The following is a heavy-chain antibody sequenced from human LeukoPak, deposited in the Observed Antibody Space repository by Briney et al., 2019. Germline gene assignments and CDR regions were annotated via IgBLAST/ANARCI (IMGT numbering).Heavy chain of an antibody. V-gene: IGHV3-23*01. Sequence: GGSLRLSCAASGFTFSSYAMTWVRQAPGKGLEWVSGISGGGSTYYADSVKGWFAISRDNSKNTLHLHMNSLRAEDTAVYYCAKSIYQLPRGEVDYWGQGTLVTVSS. CDR2: ISGGGST. CDR1: GFTFSSYA. CDR3: AKSIYQLPRGEVDY. D-gene: IGHD2-2*01. J-gene: IGHJ4*02.